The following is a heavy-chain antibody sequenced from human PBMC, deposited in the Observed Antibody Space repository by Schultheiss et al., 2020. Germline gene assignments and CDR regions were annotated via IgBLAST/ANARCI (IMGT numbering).Heavy chain of an antibody. CDR3: AGLTDSDLWSGYRGGVGYGMDV. CDR1: GFSFSDYY. J-gene: IGHJ6*02. D-gene: IGHD3-3*01. CDR2: ISSSSDYT. Sequence: GGSLRLSCAASGFSFSDYYMTWIRQAPGKGLEWVSYISSSSDYTSYADSVKGRFTISRDNAKNSLYLQMNSLRDEDTAVYYCAGLTDSDLWSGYRGGVGYGMDVWGQGTTVNVYS. V-gene: IGHV3-11*06.